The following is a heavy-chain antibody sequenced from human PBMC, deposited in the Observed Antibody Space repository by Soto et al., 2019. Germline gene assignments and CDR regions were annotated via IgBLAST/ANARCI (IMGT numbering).Heavy chain of an antibody. V-gene: IGHV1-46*01. D-gene: IGHD2-15*01. CDR1: GYTFTSYY. Sequence: QVQLVQSGAEVKKPGASVKVSCKASGYTFTSYYMHWVRQAPGQGLEWMGIINPSGGSTSYAQKFQGRVTMTRDTSTSTVYMELSSLRSEDTAVYYCARVPRGRCSGGSCFDNNWFDPWGQGTLVTVSS. CDR2: INPSGGST. J-gene: IGHJ5*02. CDR3: ARVPRGRCSGGSCFDNNWFDP.